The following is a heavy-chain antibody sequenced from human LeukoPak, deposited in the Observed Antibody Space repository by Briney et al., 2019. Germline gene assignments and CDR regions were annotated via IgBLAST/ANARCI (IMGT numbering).Heavy chain of an antibody. CDR3: AREGRRPPYYYYYMDV. CDR2: IKQAGSER. V-gene: IGHV3-7*03. J-gene: IGHJ6*03. CDR1: GFTFSNHG. Sequence: LPGGTLRLSCAASGFTFSNHGMNWVRQAPGKGLEWVATIKQAGSERYYLDSVKGRFTISRDNAKNSLYLQMNSLRAEDTAVYYCAREGRRPPYYYYYMDVWGKGTTVTISS.